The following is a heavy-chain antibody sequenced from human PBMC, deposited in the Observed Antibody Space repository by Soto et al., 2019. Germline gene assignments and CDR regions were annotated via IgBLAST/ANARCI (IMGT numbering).Heavy chain of an antibody. J-gene: IGHJ1*01. CDR2: IYWDDDK. D-gene: IGHD2-21*01. CDR1: GFSLSTSGVG. V-gene: IGHV2-5*02. CDR3: AHSKAQLAYCGSDCYEREYFQH. Sequence: SGPTLVNPTQTLTLTCTFSGFSLSTSGVGVGWIRQPPGKALEWLALIYWDDDKRYSPSLKSRLTITKDTSKNQVVLTMTNMDPVDTATYYCAHSKAQLAYCGSDCYEREYFQHWGQGTLVTVSS.